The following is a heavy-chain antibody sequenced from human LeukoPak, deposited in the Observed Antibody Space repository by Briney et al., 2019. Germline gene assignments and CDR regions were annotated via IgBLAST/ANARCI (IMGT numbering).Heavy chain of an antibody. Sequence: GGSLRLSCAASGFTFSSSSMNWLRQAPGKGLEWVSYITASSSTEYYADSVKGRFTISRDNAKNSLYLQMNSLRAEDTAVYYCAGGEYCTSTSCYLLDSVNWFDPWGQGTLVTVSS. V-gene: IGHV3-48*01. CDR3: AGGEYCTSTSCYLLDSVNWFDP. CDR2: ITASSSTE. CDR1: GFTFSSSS. J-gene: IGHJ5*02. D-gene: IGHD2-2*01.